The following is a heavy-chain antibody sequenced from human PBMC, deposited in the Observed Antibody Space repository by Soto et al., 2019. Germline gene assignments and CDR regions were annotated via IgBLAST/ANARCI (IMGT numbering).Heavy chain of an antibody. J-gene: IGHJ4*02. CDR3: ATGHSGYDSRYYFDY. CDR2: FDPEGGET. D-gene: IGHD5-12*01. CDR1: GYTLTELS. V-gene: IGHV1-24*01. Sequence: ASVKVSCKVSGYTLTELSMHWVRQAPGKGLEWMGGFDPEGGETIYAQKFQGRVTMTEDTSTDTAYMELSSLRSEDTALYYCATGHSGYDSRYYFDYWGQGTLVTVSS.